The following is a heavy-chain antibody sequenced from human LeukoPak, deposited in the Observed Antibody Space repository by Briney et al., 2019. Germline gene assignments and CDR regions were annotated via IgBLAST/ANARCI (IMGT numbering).Heavy chain of an antibody. Sequence: GGSLRLSCAASGFTFSSHAMSWVRPAPGKGLEWGSAISGSGGSTYYADSVKGRFTISRDNSKNTLYLQMNSLRAEDTAVYYCAKAPDSSGYNDYWGQGTLVTVSS. CDR3: AKAPDSSGYNDY. CDR1: GFTFSSHA. J-gene: IGHJ4*02. D-gene: IGHD3-22*01. V-gene: IGHV3-23*01. CDR2: ISGSGGST.